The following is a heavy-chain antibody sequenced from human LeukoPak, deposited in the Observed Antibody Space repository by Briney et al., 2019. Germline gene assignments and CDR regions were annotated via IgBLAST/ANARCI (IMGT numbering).Heavy chain of an antibody. CDR3: ATYSTRNAREFQS. J-gene: IGHJ1*01. V-gene: IGHV3-7*01. CDR2: IKTDASEK. Sequence: GRSLRLSCETSGFIFSNCWMTWVRQAPGKGLEWVANIKTDASEKYYADSVKGRFTTSRDNAKMSLYLQMNSLRVEDTAVYYCATYSTRNAREFQSWGQGTLVTVSS. CDR1: GFIFSNCW. D-gene: IGHD4-11*01.